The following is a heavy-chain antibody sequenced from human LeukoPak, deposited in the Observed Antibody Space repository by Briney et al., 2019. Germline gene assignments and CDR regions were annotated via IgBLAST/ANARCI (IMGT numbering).Heavy chain of an antibody. CDR2: IVPMFGRA. D-gene: IGHD3-10*01. Sequence: SVKVSCKTSRGSFSGYAISWVRQAPGQGLEWMGDIVPMFGRANYAQNFQGRLTLTADDSTSTVYMEVTSLRFDDTAIYYCAREVTVHHPAFGDWGQATMATV. CDR1: RGSFSGYA. CDR3: AREVTVHHPAFGD. J-gene: IGHJ4*02. V-gene: IGHV1-69*13.